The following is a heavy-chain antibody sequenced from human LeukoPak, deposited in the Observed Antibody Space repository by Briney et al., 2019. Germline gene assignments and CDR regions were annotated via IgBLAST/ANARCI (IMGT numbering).Heavy chain of an antibody. CDR1: GFTFRDYS. CDR3: ARLVTATFDH. CDR2: ISSSGSTI. Sequence: GGSLRLSCAASGFTFRDYSMSWIRQAPGKGLEWVSSISSSGSTIYYADSVKGRFAISRDNAKNSLYLQMNSLRAEDTAVYYCARLVTATFDHWGQGTLVTVSS. V-gene: IGHV3-11*01. J-gene: IGHJ4*02. D-gene: IGHD2-21*02.